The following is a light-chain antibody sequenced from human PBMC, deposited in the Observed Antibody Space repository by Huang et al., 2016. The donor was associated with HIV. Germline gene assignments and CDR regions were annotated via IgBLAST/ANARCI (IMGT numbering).Light chain of an antibody. CDR2: SAS. V-gene: IGKV1-27*01. J-gene: IGKJ1*01. CDR1: QDIGNF. Sequence: DIQMTQSPPSLSASQGVRVTLTCRASQDIGNFLAWFQQKPGGAPKLLILSASTLHRGVPSRFTGRGSGTEFTLTITNLQPEEVATYYCQRYDTAPRAFGPGTKVDI. CDR3: QRYDTAPRA.